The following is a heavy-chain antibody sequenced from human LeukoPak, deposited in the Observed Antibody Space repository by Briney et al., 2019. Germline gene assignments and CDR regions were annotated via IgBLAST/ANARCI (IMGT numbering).Heavy chain of an antibody. CDR3: ASQQWSAAHTYYFDY. CDR1: GFTFSSYG. D-gene: IGHD2-15*01. V-gene: IGHV3-33*01. J-gene: IGHJ4*02. CDR2: IWYDGSNK. Sequence: GGSLRLSCAASGFTFSSYGMHWVRQAPGKGLEWVAVIWYDGSNKYYADSVKGRFTISRDNSKNTLYLQMNSPRAEDTAVYYCASQQWSAAHTYYFDYWGQGTLVTVSS.